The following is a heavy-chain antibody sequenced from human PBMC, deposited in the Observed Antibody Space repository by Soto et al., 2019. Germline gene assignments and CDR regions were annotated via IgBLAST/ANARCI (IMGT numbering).Heavy chain of an antibody. J-gene: IGHJ4*02. CDR2: IYYSGRT. V-gene: IGHV4-31*01. D-gene: IGHD3-16*02. CDR3: ARELLLGELASVPRVDY. Sequence: QVQLQESGPGLVKPSQTLSLTCTVSGGSISSGGYYWSWIRQHPGKGLEWIGYIYYSGRTYYNPSLKGQVTISVDTSKNRFSLKLSAVTAADTAVYYCARELLLGELASVPRVDYWGQGTLVTVSS. CDR1: GGSISSGGYY.